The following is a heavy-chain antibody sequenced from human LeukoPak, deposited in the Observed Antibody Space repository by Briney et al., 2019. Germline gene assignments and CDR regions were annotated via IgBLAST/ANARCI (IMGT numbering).Heavy chain of an antibody. V-gene: IGHV4-34*01. Sequence: KPSETLSLTCAVYGGSFSVYYWSWIHQPPGEGLEWIGEINHSGSTNYNPSLKSRVTISVDTSKNQFSLKLSSVTSADTAVYYCARGGNVVVPAAGGQIDYWGQGTLVTVSS. J-gene: IGHJ4*02. D-gene: IGHD2-2*01. CDR2: INHSGST. CDR1: GGSFSVYY. CDR3: ARGGNVVVPAAGGQIDY.